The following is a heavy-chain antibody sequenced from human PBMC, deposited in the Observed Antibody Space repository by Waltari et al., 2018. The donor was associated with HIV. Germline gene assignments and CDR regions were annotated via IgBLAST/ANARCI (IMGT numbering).Heavy chain of an antibody. CDR3: ARDPYYYDSSGYYPYFDY. D-gene: IGHD3-22*01. V-gene: IGHV1-2*02. CDR1: GYTFTGDY. J-gene: IGHJ4*02. Sequence: QVQLVQSGAEVKKPGASVKVSCKASGYTFTGDYMHWGRQAPGQGLEWMGWINPNSGGTNYAQKFQGRVTMTRDTSISTAYMELSRLRSDDTAVYYCARDPYYYDSSGYYPYFDYWGQGTLVTVSS. CDR2: INPNSGGT.